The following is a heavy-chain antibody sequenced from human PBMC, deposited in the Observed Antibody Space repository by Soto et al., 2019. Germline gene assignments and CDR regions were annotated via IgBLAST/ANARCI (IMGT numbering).Heavy chain of an antibody. CDR2: VSGSGAGT. D-gene: IGHD3-10*01. V-gene: IGHV3-23*01. Sequence: EVQLLESGGGLVQPGGSLRLSCAASGFTFSSYGMSWVRQAPGTGLEWVSSVSGSGAGTYYADSVKGRFTISRDNANNTLYLQMNSLRVDDTAVDYCAKIRDSYGMDVWGQGTTVTVSS. J-gene: IGHJ6*02. CDR3: AKIRDSYGMDV. CDR1: GFTFSSYG.